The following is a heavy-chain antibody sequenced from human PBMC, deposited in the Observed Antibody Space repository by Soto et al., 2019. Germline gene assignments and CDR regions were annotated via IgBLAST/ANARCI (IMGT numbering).Heavy chain of an antibody. J-gene: IGHJ4*02. CDR2: TSNSGSN. CDR3: ARGGGSTKGDY. V-gene: IGHV4-31*03. Sequence: QVQLQESGPGLVKPSQTLSLTCTVSGGSITSSGYYWSWIRQHPGEGLEWIGFTSNSGSNSYNPSLKSRVTISVDTSSSQFSLNLKSVTAADTAVYYCARGGGSTKGDYWGQGTLVTVSP. CDR1: GGSITSSGYY. D-gene: IGHD2-2*01.